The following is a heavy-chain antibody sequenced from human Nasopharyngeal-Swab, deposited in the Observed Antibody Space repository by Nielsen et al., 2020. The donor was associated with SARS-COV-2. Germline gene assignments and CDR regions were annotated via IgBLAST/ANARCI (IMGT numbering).Heavy chain of an antibody. J-gene: IGHJ6*02. V-gene: IGHV3-21*06. CDR3: ARERGRFSGTWYYYSYGMDV. Sequence: WIRQPPGKGLEWVASISGSNNYTYYADPVRGRFTISRDNAKNSLFQQVNSLRAEDTAVYYCARERGRFSGTWYYYSYGMDVWGQGTTVTVSS. CDR2: ISGSNNYT. D-gene: IGHD3-16*01.